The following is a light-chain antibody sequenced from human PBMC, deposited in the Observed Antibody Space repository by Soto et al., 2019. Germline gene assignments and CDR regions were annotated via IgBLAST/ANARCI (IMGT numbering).Light chain of an antibody. V-gene: IGKV1-39*01. CDR1: QSISNY. CDR2: AAS. CDR3: QQSYSTLALT. Sequence: DIQMTQSPSSLSASVGDRVTITCRASQSISNYLNWYQQKPGKAPKLLICAASSLRSGVPSRFSGSGSGTDFTLTISSLQAEDFATYYCQQSYSTLALTFGGGTNVEIK. J-gene: IGKJ4*01.